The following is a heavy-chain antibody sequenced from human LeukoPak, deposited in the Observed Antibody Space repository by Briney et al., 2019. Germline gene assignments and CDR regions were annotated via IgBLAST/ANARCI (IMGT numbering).Heavy chain of an antibody. CDR3: AKSVQWLVPPAFDY. D-gene: IGHD6-19*01. V-gene: IGHV3-23*01. J-gene: IGHJ4*02. CDR2: VGPGGSSI. CDR1: GFTFSSYT. Sequence: PGGSLRLSCAASGFTFSSYTMNWVRQAPGKGLEWVSSVGPGGSSIDYADSVKGRFTISRDNSKNTLYLQMNSLRAEDTAVYYCAKSVQWLVPPAFDYWGQGTLVTVSS.